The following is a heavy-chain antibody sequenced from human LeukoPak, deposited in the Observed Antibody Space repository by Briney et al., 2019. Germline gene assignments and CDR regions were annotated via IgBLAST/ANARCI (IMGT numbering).Heavy chain of an antibody. V-gene: IGHV3-21*01. D-gene: IGHD1-7*01. CDR3: ARDIAGRELLDY. Sequence: PGGPLRLSCAASGFTFSDYSMNWVRQAPGKGLEWVSSISSSSDYIYYADSLKGRFTISRDNARNSLYLQMSSLRAEDTAVYYCARDIAGRELLDYWGQGTLVTVSS. CDR1: GFTFSDYS. J-gene: IGHJ4*02. CDR2: ISSSSDYI.